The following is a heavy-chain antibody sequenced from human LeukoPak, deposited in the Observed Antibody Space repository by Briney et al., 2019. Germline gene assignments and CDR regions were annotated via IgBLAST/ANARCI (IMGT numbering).Heavy chain of an antibody. V-gene: IGHV3-74*01. CDR2: INSDGGST. J-gene: IGHJ3*01. CDR3: ARWKVELERNAFDF. CDR1: GFTFSSYW. Sequence: GGSLRLSCAASGFTFSSYWMHWVRQAPGKGLEWVSRINSDGGSTTYADSVKGRFTVSRDNAQNAVFLQMTYLRADDTAVYYCARWKVELERNAFDFWGQGTVVTVSS. D-gene: IGHD1-26*01.